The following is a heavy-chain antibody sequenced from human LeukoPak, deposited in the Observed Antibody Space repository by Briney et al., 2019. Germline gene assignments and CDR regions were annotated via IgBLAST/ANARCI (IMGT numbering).Heavy chain of an antibody. CDR2: ITHSGST. Sequence: SETLSLTCAVYGGSFTGYYWSWIRQPPGKGLEWIGGITHSGSTNYNPSLKSRVTISVDTSKNQFSLKLSSVTAADTAVYYCAREISGWQDYWGQGTLVTVSS. J-gene: IGHJ4*02. CDR1: GGSFTGYY. V-gene: IGHV4-34*01. CDR3: AREISGWQDY. D-gene: IGHD6-19*01.